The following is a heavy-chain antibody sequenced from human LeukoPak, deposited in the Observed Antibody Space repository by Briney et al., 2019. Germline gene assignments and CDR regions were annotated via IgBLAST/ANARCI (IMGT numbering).Heavy chain of an antibody. J-gene: IGHJ3*02. V-gene: IGHV1-18*01. CDR1: GYTFTSYG. CDR2: ISAYNGNT. Sequence: ASVKVSCKASGYTFTSYGISWVRQAPGQGLEWMGWISAYNGNTNYAQKLQGRVTMTTDTSTSTAYMELRSLRSEDTAVYYCARDAGTKDGSAFDIWGQGTMVTVSS. CDR3: ARDAGTKDGSAFDI. D-gene: IGHD1-1*01.